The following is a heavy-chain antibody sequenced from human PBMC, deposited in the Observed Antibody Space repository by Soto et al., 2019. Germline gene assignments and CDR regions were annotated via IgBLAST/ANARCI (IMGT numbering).Heavy chain of an antibody. D-gene: IGHD1-26*01. V-gene: IGHV4-4*02. CDR3: ARVTQKEQDYYYGMDV. Sequence: PSETLSLTCAVSGGSISSSNWWRWVRQPPGKGLEWIGEIYHSGSTNYNPSLKSRVTISVDKSKNQFSLKLSSVTAADTAVYYCARVTQKEQDYYYGMDVWGQGTTVTVSS. CDR1: GGSISSSNW. CDR2: IYHSGST. J-gene: IGHJ6*02.